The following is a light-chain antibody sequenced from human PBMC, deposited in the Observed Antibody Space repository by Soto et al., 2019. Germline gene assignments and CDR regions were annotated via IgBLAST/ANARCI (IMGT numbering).Light chain of an antibody. CDR1: QSVSSSY. CDR3: QQYGSSWGT. Sequence: EIVLTQSPGTLSLSPGERATLSCRASQSVSSSYLAWYQQKPGQAPRLLIYGASSRATGIPDRFSGSGSGTDFTFTISRLEPEDFAVYYCQQYGSSWGTFGQGTKVDIK. CDR2: GAS. J-gene: IGKJ1*01. V-gene: IGKV3-20*01.